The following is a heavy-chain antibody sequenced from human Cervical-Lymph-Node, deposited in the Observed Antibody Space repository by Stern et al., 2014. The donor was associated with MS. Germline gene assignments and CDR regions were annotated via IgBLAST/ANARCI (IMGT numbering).Heavy chain of an antibody. CDR1: GGSISSGGYY. D-gene: IGHD3-22*01. CDR3: ARDLPDSSGYYLHP. J-gene: IGHJ5*02. Sequence: QLQLQESGPGLVKPSQTLSLTCTVSGGSISSGGYYWSWIRQHPGKGLEWMGYIYYSGSTYYNPSLKVRVTISVDTSKNQFSLKLSSVTAADTAVYYCARDLPDSSGYYLHPWGQGTLVTVSS. CDR2: IYYSGST. V-gene: IGHV4-31*03.